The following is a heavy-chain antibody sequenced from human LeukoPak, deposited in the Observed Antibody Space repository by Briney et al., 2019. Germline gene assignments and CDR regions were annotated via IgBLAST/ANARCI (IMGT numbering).Heavy chain of an antibody. CDR1: GGTFSSYA. V-gene: IGHV1-46*01. J-gene: IGHJ4*02. CDR2: INTSGGST. D-gene: IGHD3-10*01. Sequence: ASVKVSCKASGGTFSSYAISWVRQAPGQGLEWMGIINTSGGSTTYAQKFQGRVTMTRDTSTSTVYMELSSLRFEDTAVYYCARDQYRSSYGSRIFDYWGQGTPVTVSS. CDR3: ARDQYRSSYGSRIFDY.